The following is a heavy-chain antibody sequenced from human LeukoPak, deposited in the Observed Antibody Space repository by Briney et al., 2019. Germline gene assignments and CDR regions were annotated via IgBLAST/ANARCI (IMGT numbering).Heavy chain of an antibody. V-gene: IGHV3-48*01. J-gene: IGHJ3*02. CDR1: GFTFSSYS. CDR3: ARDRGILYYDFWSGYPDAFDI. CDR2: ISSSSSTI. D-gene: IGHD3-3*01. Sequence: GGSLRLSCAASGFTFSSYSMNWVRQAPGKGLEWVSYISSSSSTIYYADSVKGRFTISRDNAKNSLYLQMNSLRAEDTAVYYCARDRGILYYDFWSGYPDAFDIWGQGTMVTVSS.